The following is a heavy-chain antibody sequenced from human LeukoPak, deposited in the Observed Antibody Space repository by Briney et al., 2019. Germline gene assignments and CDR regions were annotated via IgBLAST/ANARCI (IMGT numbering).Heavy chain of an antibody. CDR1: GYTFTKYL. CDR2: INPQGDIT. Sequence: GASVKVSCKTSGYTFTKYLINCVRQAPGQRLEWMGTINPQGDITNYAQRFQGRITLTEDTSTSTVYMELSSLTSEDTAVYYCARPSYCVADNCGYWLDPWGPGTLVTVSS. J-gene: IGHJ5*02. CDR3: ARPSYCVADNCGYWLDP. V-gene: IGHV1-46*01. D-gene: IGHD2-21*01.